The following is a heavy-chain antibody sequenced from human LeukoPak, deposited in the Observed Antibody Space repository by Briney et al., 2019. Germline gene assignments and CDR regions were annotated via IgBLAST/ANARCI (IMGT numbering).Heavy chain of an antibody. J-gene: IGHJ4*02. CDR2: IYRGGST. V-gene: IGHV3-53*01. CDR1: GFTVSSNY. Sequence: GGSLRLSCAASGFTVSSNYMSWVRQAPGKGLEWVSVIYRGGSTYYADSVKGRFTISRDNSKNTLYLQMNSLRAEDTAVYYCAIFLHHYYDSSGYPDYWGQGTLVTVSS. D-gene: IGHD3-22*01. CDR3: AIFLHHYYDSSGYPDY.